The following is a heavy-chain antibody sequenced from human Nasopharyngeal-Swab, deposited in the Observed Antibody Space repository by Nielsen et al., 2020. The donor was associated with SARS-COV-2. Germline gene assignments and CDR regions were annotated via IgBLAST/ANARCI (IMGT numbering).Heavy chain of an antibody. CDR3: ARPQYQLLNYYYYGMDV. Sequence: ASVKVSCKASGYTFTTYYMHWVRQAPGQGLEWMGVINPSGGSTSYAQKFQGRVTMTRDTSISTAYMELSRLRSDDTAVYYCARPQYQLLNYYYYGMDVWGQGTTVTVSS. V-gene: IGHV1-2*02. CDR2: INPSGGST. D-gene: IGHD2-2*01. J-gene: IGHJ6*02. CDR1: GYTFTTYY.